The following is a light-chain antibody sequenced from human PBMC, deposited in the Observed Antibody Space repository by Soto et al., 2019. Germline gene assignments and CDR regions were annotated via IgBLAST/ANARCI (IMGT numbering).Light chain of an antibody. CDR2: DVS. CDR3: SSYRSGSTRVV. CDR1: SSDVGGYNY. J-gene: IGLJ2*01. V-gene: IGLV2-14*03. Sequence: QSALTQPASVSGSPGQSITISCTGTSSDVGGYNYVSWYQQHPGKAPKVMIYDVSKRPSGISNRFSGSKSGNTASLTISGLQVDDEADYYCSSYRSGSTRVVFGGGTKLTVL.